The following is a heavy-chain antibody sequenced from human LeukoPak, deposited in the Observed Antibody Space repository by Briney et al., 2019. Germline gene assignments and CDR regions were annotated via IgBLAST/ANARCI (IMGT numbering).Heavy chain of an antibody. CDR2: IYYSGST. Sequence: SETLSLTCTVSGGSISSSSYYWGWIRQPPGKGLEWIGYIYYSGSTYYNPSLKSRVTISVDTSKNQFSLKLSSVTAADTAVYYCARYRRGGCDYWGQGTLVTVSS. D-gene: IGHD2-15*01. V-gene: IGHV4-30-4*08. J-gene: IGHJ4*02. CDR3: ARYRRGGCDY. CDR1: GGSISSSSYY.